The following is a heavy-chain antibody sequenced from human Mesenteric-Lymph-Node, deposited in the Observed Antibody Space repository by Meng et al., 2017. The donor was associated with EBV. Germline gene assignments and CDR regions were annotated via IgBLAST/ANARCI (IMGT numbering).Heavy chain of an antibody. Sequence: QVQFQQWGPGLLKPSEPLSLTCAVYGDSFSGYFWSWIRQPLGKGLEWIGEINHSGGTNYNPSLESRVTISVDASKNQFSLKLRSVTAADTAVYYCARGGGVLTPLDYWGQGGLVTVSS. CDR3: ARGGGVLTPLDY. CDR2: INHSGGT. CDR1: GDSFSGYF. D-gene: IGHD4-23*01. J-gene: IGHJ4*02. V-gene: IGHV4-34*02.